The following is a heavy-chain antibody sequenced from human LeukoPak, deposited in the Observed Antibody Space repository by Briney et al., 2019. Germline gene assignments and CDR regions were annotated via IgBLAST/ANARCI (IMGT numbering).Heavy chain of an antibody. CDR1: GFTFSGYW. D-gene: IGHD3-10*01. Sequence: PGGSLRLSCAASGFTFSGYWMSWVRQAPGKGLEWVANIKQDGSATYYVDSVKGRFTISRNNAKNSLYLQMNSLRAEDAAVYYCAKDSYYGSSNPGDVWGQGTTVTVSS. V-gene: IGHV3-7*03. CDR3: AKDSYYGSSNPGDV. J-gene: IGHJ6*02. CDR2: IKQDGSAT.